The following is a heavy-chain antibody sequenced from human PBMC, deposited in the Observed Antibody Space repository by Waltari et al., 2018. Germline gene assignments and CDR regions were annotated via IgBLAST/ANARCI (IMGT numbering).Heavy chain of an antibody. Sequence: QVQLVQSGAEVKKPGASVKVSCKASGYTFTSYYMHWVRQAHGQGLEWMGIINPRGGSTSYAQKFQCRVTMTRDTSTSTVYMELSSLRSEDTAVYYCARERITMVRGSPGSFDYWGQGTLVTVSS. CDR1: GYTFTSYY. D-gene: IGHD3-10*01. CDR2: INPRGGST. CDR3: ARERITMVRGSPGSFDY. V-gene: IGHV1-46*01. J-gene: IGHJ4*02.